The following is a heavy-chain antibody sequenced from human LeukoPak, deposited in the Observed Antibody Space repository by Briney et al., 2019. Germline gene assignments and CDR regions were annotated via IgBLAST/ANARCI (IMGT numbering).Heavy chain of an antibody. Sequence: PGGSLRLSCAASGFTFSSYSMIWVRQAPGKGLEWVSSISSSSSSYIYYADSVKGRFTISRDNAKNSLYLRMSSLRAEDTAVYYCARDKTGTTPLLRYYYYMDVWGKGTTDTVSS. CDR1: GFTFSSYS. J-gene: IGHJ6*03. CDR2: ISSSSSSYI. V-gene: IGHV3-21*01. CDR3: ARDKTGTTPLLRYYYYMDV. D-gene: IGHD1-1*01.